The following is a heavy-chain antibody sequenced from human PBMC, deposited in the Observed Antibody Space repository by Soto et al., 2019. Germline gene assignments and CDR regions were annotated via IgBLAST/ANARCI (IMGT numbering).Heavy chain of an antibody. CDR1: GGSFSGYY. CDR3: ASQICSGGSWYLSLTY. J-gene: IGHJ4*02. D-gene: IGHD2-15*01. V-gene: IGHV4-34*01. Sequence: QVQLQQWGAGLLKPSETLSLTCAVYGGSFSGYYWSWIRQPPGKGLEWIGEINHSGSTNYNPSLKSRVTISVDTSKNQFSLKLSSVTAADTAVYYCASQICSGGSWYLSLTYWGQGTLVTVSS. CDR2: INHSGST.